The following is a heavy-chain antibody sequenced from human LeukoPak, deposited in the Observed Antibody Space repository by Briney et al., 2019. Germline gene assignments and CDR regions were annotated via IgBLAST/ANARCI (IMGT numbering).Heavy chain of an antibody. CDR3: AKDGLVYDYVWGSYLDY. CDR2: ISGSGSDT. D-gene: IGHD3-16*01. Sequence: GSLRLSCAASTFTFSTYAMFRVRQAPGKGLEWVSTISGSGSDTHYADSVKGRFTISRDNSRDTLYLQMNSLRAEDTAVYYCAKDGLVYDYVWGSYLDYWGQGTLVTVSS. CDR1: TFTFSTYA. V-gene: IGHV3-23*01. J-gene: IGHJ4*02.